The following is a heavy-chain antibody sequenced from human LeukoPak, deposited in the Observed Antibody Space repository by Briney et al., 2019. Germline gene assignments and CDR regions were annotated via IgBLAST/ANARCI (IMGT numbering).Heavy chain of an antibody. Sequence: SETLSLTCVVYGGSFSGYYWRWIRQPPGKGLEWIGEINHSGSTNYNPSLKSRVTISVDTSKNQFSLKLSSVTAANTAVYYCARGDYDYYSYYMDVWGKGTTVTVSS. V-gene: IGHV4-34*01. D-gene: IGHD5-12*01. J-gene: IGHJ6*03. CDR3: ARGDYDYYSYYMDV. CDR1: GGSFSGYY. CDR2: INHSGST.